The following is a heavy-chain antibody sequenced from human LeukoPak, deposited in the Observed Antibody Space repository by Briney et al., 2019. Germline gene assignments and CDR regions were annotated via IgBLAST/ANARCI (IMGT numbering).Heavy chain of an antibody. CDR3: AKEDYYYGSVSYCPRFDY. V-gene: IGHV3-30*02. Sequence: GGSLRLSCAASGFTFSSYGMHWVRQAPGKGLEWVAFIRYDGSNKYYADSVKGRFTISRDNSKNTLYLQMNSLRAEDTAVYYCAKEDYYYGSVSYCPRFDYWGEGTRVTVSS. J-gene: IGHJ4*02. D-gene: IGHD3-10*01. CDR2: IRYDGSNK. CDR1: GFTFSSYG.